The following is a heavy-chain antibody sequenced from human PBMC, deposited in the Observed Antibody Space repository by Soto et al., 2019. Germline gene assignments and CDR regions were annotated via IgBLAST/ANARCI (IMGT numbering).Heavy chain of an antibody. V-gene: IGHV3-21*03. CDR3: ARVGSTFARGRIGGVHYGLDV. J-gene: IGHJ6*02. CDR1: GFTFSTYT. CDR2: IDRFGSYS. D-gene: IGHD3-16*01. Sequence: EVRLVESGGGLVKSGGSLRLSCSASGFTFSTYTMNWVRQAPGRGLEWVSNIDRFGSYSCYVDSAQGRFTISRDNAKNSLSLQMNGLRAEETPVYYCARVGSTFARGRIGGVHYGLDVWGQGTTVTVSS.